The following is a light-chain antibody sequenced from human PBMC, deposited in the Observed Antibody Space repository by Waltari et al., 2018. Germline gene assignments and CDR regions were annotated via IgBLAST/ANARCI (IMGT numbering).Light chain of an antibody. V-gene: IGLV3-25*03. CDR1: MLSEDF. CDR3: HSAYSGPGRV. J-gene: IGLJ3*02. Sequence: SYELTQPPSVSVSPGQTARITCSGEMLSEDFAFWYQQRSGQAPVMKMHKTTERPSGDPARFSGSKSGATVTLTIRGVQSEDEADYSCHSAYSGPGRVFGGGTKLTVL. CDR2: KTT.